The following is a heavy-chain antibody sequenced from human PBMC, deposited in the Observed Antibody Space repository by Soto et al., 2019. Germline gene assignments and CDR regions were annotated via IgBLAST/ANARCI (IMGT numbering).Heavy chain of an antibody. CDR1: GGTFSSYA. CDR2: IIPIFGTA. J-gene: IGHJ6*02. Sequence: QVQLVQSGAEVKKPGSSVKVSCKASGGTFSSYAISWVRQAPGQGREWMGGIIPIFGTANYAQKFQGRVTITADESTSTAYMELSSLRSEDTAVYYCASFEYSSSSAYYYGMDVWGQGTTVTVSS. D-gene: IGHD6-6*01. CDR3: ASFEYSSSSAYYYGMDV. V-gene: IGHV1-69*12.